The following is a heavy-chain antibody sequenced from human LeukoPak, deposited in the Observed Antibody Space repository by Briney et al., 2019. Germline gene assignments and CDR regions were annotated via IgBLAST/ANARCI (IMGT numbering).Heavy chain of an antibody. Sequence: GGSLRLSCAASGFTFSSYAMSSVRQAPGKGLEWVSAISGSGGSTYYADSVKGRFTISRDNSKNTLYLQMNSLRAEDTAVYYCADLTGDHLYYYYYMDVWGKGTTVTVSS. J-gene: IGHJ6*03. CDR2: ISGSGGST. V-gene: IGHV3-23*01. CDR1: GFTFSSYA. CDR3: ADLTGDHLYYYYYMDV. D-gene: IGHD7-27*01.